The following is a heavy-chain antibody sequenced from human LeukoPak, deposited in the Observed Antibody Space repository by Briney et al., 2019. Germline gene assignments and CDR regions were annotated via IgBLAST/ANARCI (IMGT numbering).Heavy chain of an antibody. Sequence: ASVKVSCKASGGTLSSYAISWVRQAPGQGLEWMGGIIPIFGTANYAQKFQGRVTITTDESTSTAYMELSSLRSEDTAVYYCARDLGLIVGATDWFDPWGQGTLVTVSS. CDR1: GGTLSSYA. D-gene: IGHD1-26*01. V-gene: IGHV1-69*05. CDR3: ARDLGLIVGATDWFDP. J-gene: IGHJ5*02. CDR2: IIPIFGTA.